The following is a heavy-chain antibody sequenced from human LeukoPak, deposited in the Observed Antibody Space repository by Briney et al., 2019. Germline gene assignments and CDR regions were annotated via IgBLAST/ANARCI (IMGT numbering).Heavy chain of an antibody. CDR3: ARDTEYYDFWSGYGLGAFDI. CDR2: INPSGGST. Sequence: ASVKVSCKASGYTFTSYYMHWVRQAPGQGLESMGIINPSGGSTSYAQKFQGRVTMTRDTSTSTVYMELSSLRSEDTAVYYCARDTEYYDFWSGYGLGAFDIWGQGTMVTVSS. CDR1: GYTFTSYY. D-gene: IGHD3-3*01. J-gene: IGHJ3*02. V-gene: IGHV1-46*01.